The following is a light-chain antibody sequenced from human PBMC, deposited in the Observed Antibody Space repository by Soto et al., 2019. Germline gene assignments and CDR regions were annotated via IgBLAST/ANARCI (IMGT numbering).Light chain of an antibody. Sequence: EIVMTQSPATLSVSPGERATLSCRASQSVSSNLAWYQQKPGQAPRLLIYGASNRATGIPARFSGSGSGTDFTLTISSLEPEDFAVYNCQQRSNWTPIPVGQGTRLEI. V-gene: IGKV3-11*01. J-gene: IGKJ5*01. CDR3: QQRSNWTPIP. CDR2: GAS. CDR1: QSVSSN.